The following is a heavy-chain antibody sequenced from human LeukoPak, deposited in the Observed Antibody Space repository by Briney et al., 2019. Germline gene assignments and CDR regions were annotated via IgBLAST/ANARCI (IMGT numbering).Heavy chain of an antibody. D-gene: IGHD2-21*02. CDR2: IKSKTDGGTT. V-gene: IGHV3-15*01. CDR1: GFTFSNAW. J-gene: IGHJ4*02. CDR3: TREAVTANGYFDY. Sequence: GGSLRLSCAASGFTFSNAWMTWVRQAPGKGLEWVGRIKSKTDGGTTDYAAPVKGRFTISRDDSKNTLYLQMNSLKTVDTAVYYCTREAVTANGYFDYWGQGTLVTVSS.